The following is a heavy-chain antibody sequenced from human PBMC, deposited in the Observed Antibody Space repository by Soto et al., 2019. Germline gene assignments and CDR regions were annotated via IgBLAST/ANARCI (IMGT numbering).Heavy chain of an antibody. D-gene: IGHD5-18*01. J-gene: IGHJ4*02. V-gene: IGHV5-10-1*01. CDR1: GYTFTSYW. Sequence: PGESLKISCKGSGYTFTSYWITWVRQMPGKGLEWMGRIDPSDSSTNYSPSFQGHVTISTDKSISTAHLQWSSLKVSDTAMYYCAATGYTYGYHFDLWGQGTQVTVSS. CDR2: IDPSDSST. CDR3: AATGYTYGYHFDL.